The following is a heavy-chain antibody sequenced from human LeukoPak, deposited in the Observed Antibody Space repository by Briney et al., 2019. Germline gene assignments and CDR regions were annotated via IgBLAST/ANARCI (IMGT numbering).Heavy chain of an antibody. Sequence: GGSLRLSCTASGITFTNFAMSWVRQAPGKGLEWVSAISGSGRSTYFADSVKGRFSISRDNSKNTLYLQMNSLRAEDTAVYYCARDPSYSSSWHDYWGQGTLVTVSS. CDR3: ARDPSYSSSWHDY. D-gene: IGHD6-13*01. CDR1: GITFTNFA. J-gene: IGHJ4*02. V-gene: IGHV3-23*01. CDR2: ISGSGRST.